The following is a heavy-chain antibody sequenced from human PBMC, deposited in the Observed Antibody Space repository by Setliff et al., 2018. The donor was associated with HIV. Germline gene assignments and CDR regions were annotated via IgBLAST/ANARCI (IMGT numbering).Heavy chain of an antibody. CDR3: VRRTDYYGSGSESSFDY. J-gene: IGHJ4*02. CDR1: GGSLSGYH. CDR2: INHSGST. D-gene: IGHD3-10*01. V-gene: IGHV4-34*01. Sequence: SETLSLTCAVYGGSLSGYHWSWIRQSPEKGLEWIGEINHSGSTNYNPSLRSRVTISVDTSKNHFSLILTSVTAADTAVYYCVRRTDYYGSGSESSFDYWGQGTLVTVSS.